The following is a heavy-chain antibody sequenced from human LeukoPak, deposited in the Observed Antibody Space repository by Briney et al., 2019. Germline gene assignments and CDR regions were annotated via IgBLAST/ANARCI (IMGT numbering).Heavy chain of an antibody. Sequence: GESLQISCQGSGARFTTYWIGWVRQMPGKGLEWMGIIYPGDSDTRYSPSFQGQPTISVDKANFTAYLHWSSLKASDTAMYYCGRQGKHCGFTRCHHFDSWGQGTLVTVSS. J-gene: IGHJ5*01. V-gene: IGHV5-51*01. CDR2: IYPGDSDT. CDR1: GARFTTYW. CDR3: GRQGKHCGFTRCHHFDS. D-gene: IGHD2-2*01.